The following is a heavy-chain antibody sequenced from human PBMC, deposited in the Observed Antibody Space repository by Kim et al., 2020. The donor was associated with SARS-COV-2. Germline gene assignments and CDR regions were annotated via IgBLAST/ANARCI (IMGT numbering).Heavy chain of an antibody. CDR3: ARLSWGVVVAATTRLFDY. V-gene: IGHV4-34*01. J-gene: IGHJ4*02. D-gene: IGHD2-15*01. Sequence: KSRVTISVDTSKNQFSLKLSSVTAADTAVYYCARLSWGVVVAATTRLFDYWGQGTLVTVSS.